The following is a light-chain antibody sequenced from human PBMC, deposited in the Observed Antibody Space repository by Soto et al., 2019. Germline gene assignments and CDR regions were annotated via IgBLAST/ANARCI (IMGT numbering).Light chain of an antibody. J-gene: IGKJ4*01. CDR2: GAS. V-gene: IGKV3-20*01. Sequence: DIVMTQSPGTLSLSPGDRATLSCRASQSVSSSYLAWYQQKPGQAPRLIMYGASSRATGIPDRFSGSGAGTDFTLTIRRLEPEDFAVYDCQQYGSTPQLTFGGGTKVDIK. CDR1: QSVSSSY. CDR3: QQYGSTPQLT.